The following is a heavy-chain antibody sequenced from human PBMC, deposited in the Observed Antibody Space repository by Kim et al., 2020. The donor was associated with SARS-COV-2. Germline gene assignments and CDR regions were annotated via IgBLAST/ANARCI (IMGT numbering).Heavy chain of an antibody. CDR1: GFTFSSYG. Sequence: GGSLRLSCAASGFTFSSYGMHWVRQAPGKGLEWVAVISYDGSNKYYADSVKGRFTISRDNSKNTLYLQMNSMRAEDTAVYYCARGGGSGSSWYYYYYGMDVWGQGTTVTVSS. CDR3: ARGGGSGSSWYYYYYGMDV. CDR2: ISYDGSNK. D-gene: IGHD6-13*01. J-gene: IGHJ6*02. V-gene: IGHV3-33*05.